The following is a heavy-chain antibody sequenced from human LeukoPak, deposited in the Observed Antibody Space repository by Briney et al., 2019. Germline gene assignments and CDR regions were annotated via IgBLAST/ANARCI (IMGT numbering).Heavy chain of an antibody. J-gene: IGHJ4*02. D-gene: IGHD1-26*01. CDR2: ISGSGGST. CDR1: GFTFSSYA. Sequence: GGSLRLSCATSGFTFSSYAMSWVRQAPGKGLEWVSAISGSGGSTYYADSVKGRFTISRDNSKNTLYLQMNSLRAEDTAVYYCAKAPSGSYVPFEFWGQGTLVTVSS. CDR3: AKAPSGSYVPFEF. V-gene: IGHV3-23*01.